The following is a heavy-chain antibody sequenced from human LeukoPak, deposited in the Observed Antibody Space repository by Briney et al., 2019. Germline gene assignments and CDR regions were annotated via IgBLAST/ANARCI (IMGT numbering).Heavy chain of an antibody. CDR3: ARDTVGDSSGYFYY. D-gene: IGHD3-22*01. CDR1: GYTFTSYG. CDR2: ISAYNGNT. J-gene: IGHJ4*02. Sequence: ASVKVSCKASGYTFTSYGISWVRQAPGQGLEWMGWISAYNGNTNYGQKLQGRVTMTTDTSTSTAYMELRSLRSDDTAVYYCARDTVGDSSGYFYYWGQGTLVTVSS. V-gene: IGHV1-18*01.